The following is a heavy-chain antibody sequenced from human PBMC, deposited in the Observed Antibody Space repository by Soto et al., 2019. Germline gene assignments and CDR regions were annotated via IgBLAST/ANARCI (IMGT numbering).Heavy chain of an antibody. D-gene: IGHD2-21*01. CDR1: GFTLTSYE. J-gene: IGHJ4*02. CDR2: ISSSGKTI. Sequence: GGSLRLSCAASGFTLTSYEMNWVRQAPGKGLEWVSYISSSGKTIYYADSVKGRFTISRDSAQNSLYLQMSSLRAEDTAVYYCARAVRWRYPFFDFWGKGTLVNVS. CDR3: ARAVRWRYPFFDF. V-gene: IGHV3-48*03.